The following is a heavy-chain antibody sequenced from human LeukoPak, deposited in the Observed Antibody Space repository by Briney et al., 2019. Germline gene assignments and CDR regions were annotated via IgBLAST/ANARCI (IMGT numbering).Heavy chain of an antibody. J-gene: IGHJ4*02. D-gene: IGHD2-15*01. CDR1: RGTFSSYA. V-gene: IGHV1-69*06. CDR3: AREDCSGGSCYIAD. CDR2: IIPIFGTA. Sequence: ASVKVSCKASRGTFSSYAISWVRQAPGQGLEWMGGIIPIFGTANYAQKFQGRVTITADKSTSTAYMELSSLRSEDTAVYYCAREDCSGGSCYIADWGQGTLVTVSS.